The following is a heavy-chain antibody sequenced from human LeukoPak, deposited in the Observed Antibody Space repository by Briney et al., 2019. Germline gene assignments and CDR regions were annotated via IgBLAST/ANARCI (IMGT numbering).Heavy chain of an antibody. Sequence: GGSLRLSCAASGFTFSSYSMNWVRQAPGKGLEWVSSISSSSSYIYYADSVKGRFTISRDNAKNSLYLQMNSLRAEDTAVYYCARVFARGGEISGSYYYYWGQGTLVTVSS. V-gene: IGHV3-21*04. CDR2: ISSSSSYI. CDR1: GFTFSSYS. J-gene: IGHJ4*02. CDR3: ARVFARGGEISGSYYYY. D-gene: IGHD1-26*01.